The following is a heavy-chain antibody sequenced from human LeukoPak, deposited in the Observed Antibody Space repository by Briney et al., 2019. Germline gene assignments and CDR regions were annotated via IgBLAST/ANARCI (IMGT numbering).Heavy chain of an antibody. J-gene: IGHJ4*02. Sequence: GGSLRLSCAASGFTFSSYGMHWVRQAPGKGLEWVAVISYDGSYKYYADSVKGRFTISRDNSKNTLYLQMNSLRAEDTAVYYCAKDEGWEVVTAPYFDDWGQGILVTVSS. CDR1: GFTFSSYG. D-gene: IGHD2-21*02. CDR3: AKDEGWEVVTAPYFDD. V-gene: IGHV3-30*18. CDR2: ISYDGSYK.